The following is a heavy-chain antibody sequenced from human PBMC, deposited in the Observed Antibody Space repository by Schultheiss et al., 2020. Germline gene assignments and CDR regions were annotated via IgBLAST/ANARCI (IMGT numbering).Heavy chain of an antibody. CDR2: IYYSGST. CDR3: ARDPGGDAFDI. D-gene: IGHD3-10*01. V-gene: IGHV4-59*12. Sequence: GSLRLSCTVSGGSISSYYWSWIRQHPGKGLEWIGYIYYSGSTNYNPSLKSRVTISVDKSKNQFSLKLSSVTAADTAVYYCARDPGGDAFDIWGQGTMVTVSS. CDR1: GGSISSYY. J-gene: IGHJ3*02.